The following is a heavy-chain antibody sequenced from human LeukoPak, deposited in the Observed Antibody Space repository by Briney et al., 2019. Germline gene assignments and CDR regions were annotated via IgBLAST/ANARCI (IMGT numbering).Heavy chain of an antibody. CDR1: GGSISSSTSY. Sequence: SETLSLTCTVSGGSISSSTSYWGWIRQPPGKGLEWIGSMFHSGSTYYNPSLKSRVTISVDTSKNQFSLKLSSVTAADTAVYYCARANFYDTSGYSRGAFDVWGQGTMVTVSS. CDR2: MFHSGST. J-gene: IGHJ3*01. V-gene: IGHV4-39*07. D-gene: IGHD3-22*01. CDR3: ARANFYDTSGYSRGAFDV.